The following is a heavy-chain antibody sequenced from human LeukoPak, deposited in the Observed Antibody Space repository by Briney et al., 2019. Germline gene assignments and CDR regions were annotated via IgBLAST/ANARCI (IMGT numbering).Heavy chain of an antibody. Sequence: ASVKVSCKTSGYTFTDYYMHWVRQASGQGLEYMGWINPNSGGTNYAPKFQGRVTMTRDMSISTDYMELSSLRSDDTAVYYCARLYSSTEVIDSWGQGTLVTVSS. D-gene: IGHD2-2*01. J-gene: IGHJ4*02. CDR2: INPNSGGT. CDR3: ARLYSSTEVIDS. V-gene: IGHV1-2*02. CDR1: GYTFTDYY.